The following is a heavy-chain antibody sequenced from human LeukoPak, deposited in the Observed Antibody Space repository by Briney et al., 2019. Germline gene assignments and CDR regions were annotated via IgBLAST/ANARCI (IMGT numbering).Heavy chain of an antibody. CDR2: IDWDDDK. V-gene: IGHV2-70*01. Sequence: ESGPTLVNPTQTLTLTCTFSGFSLSTSGMCVSWIRQPPGKALEWLALIDWDDDKYYSTSLKTRLTISKDTSKNQVVLTMTNMDPVDTATYYCARIRRYYDSSGYYYKLFDYGGKGTLVTVSS. J-gene: IGHJ4*02. CDR3: ARIRRYYDSSGYYYKLFDY. CDR1: GFSLSTSGMC. D-gene: IGHD3-22*01.